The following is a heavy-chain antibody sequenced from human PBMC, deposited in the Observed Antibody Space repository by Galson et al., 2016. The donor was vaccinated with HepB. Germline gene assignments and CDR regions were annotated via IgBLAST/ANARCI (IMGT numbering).Heavy chain of an antibody. V-gene: IGHV4-34*12. CDR1: GETFNDVY. CDR2: TLLNGSP. CDR3: MRHTGVHVNRVGDRGDYDV. J-gene: IGHJ3*01. Sequence: SETLSLTCWAYGETFNDVYWSWIRQSPGGRLEWVGETLLNGSPDYNPSLKSRVRISEDPSNNEVSLTLRSVTVADTAFYYCMRHTGVHVNRVGDRGDYDVWGPGTGVIV. D-gene: IGHD4-17*01.